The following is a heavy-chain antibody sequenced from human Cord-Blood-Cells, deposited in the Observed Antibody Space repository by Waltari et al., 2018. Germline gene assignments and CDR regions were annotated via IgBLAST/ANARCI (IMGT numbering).Heavy chain of an antibody. CDR2: IYHSGST. J-gene: IGHJ3*02. CDR1: GYSISSGYY. V-gene: IGHV4-38-2*02. Sequence: QVQLQESGPGLVKPSETLSLTCTVSGYSISSGYYWGWIRQPPGKGLEWIGSIYHSGSTYYNPPLKSRVTIAVDTSKNQFSLKLSSVTAADTAGDYCAREYRPSIAARKGGHDAFDIWGQGTMVTVSS. D-gene: IGHD6-6*01. CDR3: AREYRPSIAARKGGHDAFDI.